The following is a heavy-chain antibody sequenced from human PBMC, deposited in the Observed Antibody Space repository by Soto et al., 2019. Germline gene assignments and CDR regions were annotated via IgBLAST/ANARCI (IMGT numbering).Heavy chain of an antibody. Sequence: QVQLVQSGAEVKKPGASVEVSCKASGYTFTTYGISWVRQAPGQGLEWMGWISAYNGNTNYAQNLQGRVTMTTDTSTSTAYMELRCLRFDDAAVYYCARFYASGSYPYDYWGQGTLVTVSS. CDR1: GYTFTTYG. CDR3: ARFYASGSYPYDY. J-gene: IGHJ4*02. CDR2: ISAYNGNT. D-gene: IGHD3-10*01. V-gene: IGHV1-18*01.